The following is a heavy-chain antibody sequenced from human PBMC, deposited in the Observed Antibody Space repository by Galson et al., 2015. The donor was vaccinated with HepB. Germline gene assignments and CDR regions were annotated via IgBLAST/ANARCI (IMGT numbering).Heavy chain of an antibody. CDR1: GFMFSANW. Sequence: SLRLSCAASGFMFSANWMSWVRQAPGKGLEWVANIRQDGSEKYYVDSVKGRFTISRDNAKNSLYLQMNSLRAEDTAVYYCARENNLSYWGQGILVTVSS. V-gene: IGHV3-7*03. CDR2: IRQDGSEK. D-gene: IGHD3-9*01. CDR3: ARENNLSY. J-gene: IGHJ4*02.